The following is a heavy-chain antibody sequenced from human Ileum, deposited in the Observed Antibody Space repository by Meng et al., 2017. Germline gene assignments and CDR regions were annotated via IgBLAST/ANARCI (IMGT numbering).Heavy chain of an antibody. D-gene: IGHD6-13*01. J-gene: IGHJ4*02. CDR1: GFSFSDSS. V-gene: IGHV3-73*02. CDR3: TRLYSAG. CDR2: IRSKANNYAT. Sequence: VQVLESGGGLVQPGGSLKLSCAASGFSFSDSSMHWVRQASGKGLEWVGHIRSKANNYATAYAASVKGRFTISRDESKNTAYLQMSSLKTEDTAVYYCTRLYSAGWGQGTLVTVSS.